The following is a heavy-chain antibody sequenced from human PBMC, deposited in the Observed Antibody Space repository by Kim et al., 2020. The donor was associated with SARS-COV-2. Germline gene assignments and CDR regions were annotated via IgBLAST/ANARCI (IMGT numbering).Heavy chain of an antibody. V-gene: IGHV1-69*13. Sequence: SVKVSCKASGDTFRNYAVSWVRQAPGQGLEWMGGIIPSFGTVDDAESFQGRVTFTADESTRTVYMELSSLRSEDTAVYFCARLVRGNWYTWFDPWGQGTLVTVSS. CDR2: IIPSFGTV. D-gene: IGHD1-1*01. CDR3: ARLVRGNWYTWFDP. J-gene: IGHJ5*01. CDR1: GDTFRNYA.